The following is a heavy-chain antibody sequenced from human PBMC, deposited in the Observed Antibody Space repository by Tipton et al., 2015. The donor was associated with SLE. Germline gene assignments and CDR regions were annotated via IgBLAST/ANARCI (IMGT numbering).Heavy chain of an antibody. CDR2: INHSGST. CDR3: ARTQYTFGGVIAPFDY. D-gene: IGHD3-16*02. J-gene: IGHJ4*02. V-gene: IGHV4-34*01. Sequence: TLSLTCAVYGGSFSGYYWSWIRQPPGKGLEWIGEINHSGSTNYNPSLKSRVTISVDTSKNQFSLKLSSVTAADTAVYYCARTQYTFGGVIAPFDYWCPGTLVPVSS. CDR1: GGSFSGYY.